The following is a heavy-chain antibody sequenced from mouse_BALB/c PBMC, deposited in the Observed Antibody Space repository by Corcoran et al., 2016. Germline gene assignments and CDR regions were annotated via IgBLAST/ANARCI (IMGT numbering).Heavy chain of an antibody. CDR1: GYTFTSYV. D-gene: IGHD2-3*01. V-gene: IGHV1S136*01. CDR3: ARKDGYYYYSMDY. J-gene: IGHJ4*01. Sequence: EVQLQQSGPELVKPGASVKMSCKASGYTFTSYVMHWVKQKPGQGLEWIGYINPYNYGTKYHEKFKGQATLTSDKSSSTAYMELIRLTSEDSAVYYCARKDGYYYYSMDYWGQGTSVTVSS. CDR2: INPYNYGT.